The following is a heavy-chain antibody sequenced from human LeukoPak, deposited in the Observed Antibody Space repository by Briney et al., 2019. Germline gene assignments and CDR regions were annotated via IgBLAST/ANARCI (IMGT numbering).Heavy chain of an antibody. CDR3: TKEGFLWWRGAFDI. Sequence: GGSLRLSCAASGFTLSSYAISWVRQAPGKGLEWVSAICGRVWSTYYTDSVKGRFTISRDNSKNQLWLQMNGLKAEVTAVHFCTKEGFLWWRGAFDIWGQGTMVTVSS. CDR2: ICGRVWST. V-gene: IGHV3-23*01. CDR1: GFTLSSYA. D-gene: IGHD4/OR15-4a*01. J-gene: IGHJ3*02.